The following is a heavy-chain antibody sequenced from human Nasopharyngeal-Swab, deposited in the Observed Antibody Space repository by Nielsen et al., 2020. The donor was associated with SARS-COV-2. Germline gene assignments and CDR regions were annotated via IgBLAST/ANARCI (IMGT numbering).Heavy chain of an antibody. CDR2: INAGNGNT. CDR3: ARDGYYDYVWGSSTSYFDY. J-gene: IGHJ4*02. V-gene: IGHV1-3*01. D-gene: IGHD3-16*01. Sequence: WVRQAPGQGLEWMGWINAGNGNTKYSQKFQGRVTITRDTSASTAYMDLSSLRSEDTAVYYCARDGYYDYVWGSSTSYFDYWGQGTLVTVSS.